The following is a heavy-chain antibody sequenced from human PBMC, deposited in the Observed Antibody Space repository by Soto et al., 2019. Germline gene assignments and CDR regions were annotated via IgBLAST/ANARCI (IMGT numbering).Heavy chain of an antibody. CDR2: IYYSGST. V-gene: IGHV4-39*01. Sequence: SETLSLTCTVSGGSISSSSYYWGWIRQPPGKGLEWIGSIYYSGSTYYNPSLKSRVTISVDTSKNQFSLKLSSVTAADTAVYYCARQTLYGDYDWFDPWGQGTLVTVSS. D-gene: IGHD4-17*01. J-gene: IGHJ5*02. CDR3: ARQTLYGDYDWFDP. CDR1: GGSISSSSYY.